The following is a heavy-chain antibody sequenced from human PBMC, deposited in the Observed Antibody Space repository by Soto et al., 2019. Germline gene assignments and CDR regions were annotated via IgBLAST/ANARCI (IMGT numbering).Heavy chain of an antibody. CDR3: ARRVVVAATPYYYYYMDV. CDR1: GGSISSYY. CDR2: IYYSGST. D-gene: IGHD2-15*01. V-gene: IGHV4-59*08. Sequence: SETLSLTYTVSGGSISSYYWSWIRQPPGKGLEWIGYIYYSGSTNYNPSLKSRVTISVDTSKNQFSLKLSSVTAADTAVYYCARRVVVAATPYYYYYMDVWGKGTTVTVSS. J-gene: IGHJ6*03.